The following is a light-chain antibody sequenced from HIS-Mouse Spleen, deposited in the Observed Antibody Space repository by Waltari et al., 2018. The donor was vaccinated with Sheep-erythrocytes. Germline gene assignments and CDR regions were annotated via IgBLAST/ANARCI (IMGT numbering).Light chain of an antibody. CDR2: EGS. CDR3: CSYAGSSTPWV. CDR1: SSDVGRYNL. V-gene: IGLV2-23*01. J-gene: IGLJ3*02. Sequence: QSALTQPASVSGSPGQSITIPCTGTSSDVGRYNLVSWYQQHPGKAPNLMIYEGSKRPSGVSNRFSGSKSGNTASLTISGLQAEDEADYYCCSYAGSSTPWVFGGGTKLTVL.